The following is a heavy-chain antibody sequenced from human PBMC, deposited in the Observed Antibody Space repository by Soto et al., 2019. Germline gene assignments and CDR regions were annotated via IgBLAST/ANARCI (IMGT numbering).Heavy chain of an antibody. CDR2: INPGGGIT. CDR3: ARGLAVAYSPALL. CDR1: GYTFTSYY. Sequence: QVQLEQSGAEVKNPGASVKVSCKASGYTFTSYYMHWVRQAPGQGLEWMGVINPGGGITSYAENLQGRVTMTRETSRSTAYMEVSSLRSEDTAIYYCARGLAVAYSPALLWGQGTLLTVYS. D-gene: IGHD6-19*01. V-gene: IGHV1-46*01. J-gene: IGHJ4*02.